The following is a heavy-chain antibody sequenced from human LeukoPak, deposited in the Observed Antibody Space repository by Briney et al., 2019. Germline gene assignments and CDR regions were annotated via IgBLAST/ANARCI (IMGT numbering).Heavy chain of an antibody. Sequence: GRSLRLSCAASGFTFSSYAMHWVRKAPGKGLERVAIISYGGSNKYYADSVEGRFTISRDNSKNTLYLQMDSLRTEDTAVYYCARAHCSGGSCYRRSGFDPWGQGTLVTVSS. V-gene: IGHV3-30*04. CDR2: ISYGGSNK. CDR1: GFTFSSYA. J-gene: IGHJ5*02. D-gene: IGHD2-15*01. CDR3: ARAHCSGGSCYRRSGFDP.